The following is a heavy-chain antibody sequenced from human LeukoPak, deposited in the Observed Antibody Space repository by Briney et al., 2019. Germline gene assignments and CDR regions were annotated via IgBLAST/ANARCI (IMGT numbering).Heavy chain of an antibody. J-gene: IGHJ3*02. CDR2: IYSAGTT. D-gene: IGHD3-10*01. Sequence: PGGSLRLSCAASGFTVSSNYMSWVRQAPGKGLEWVSIIYSAGTTYYADSVKGRFTISRDTSKNTLYLQMNSLRADDTAVYYCARAVAYYYVSGNYYPGAFDIWGQGTMVTVSS. CDR1: GFTVSSNY. CDR3: ARAVAYYYVSGNYYPGAFDI. V-gene: IGHV3-66*01.